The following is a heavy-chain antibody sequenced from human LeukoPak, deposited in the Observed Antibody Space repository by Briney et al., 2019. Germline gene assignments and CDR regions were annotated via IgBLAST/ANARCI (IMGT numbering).Heavy chain of an antibody. V-gene: IGHV3-7*05. CDR1: VFTLSKSW. Sequence: GGSLRLSCAASVFTLSKSWMTWVRQAPGKGLEWVAHIKEDGSDKYYVDSVTGRFTISRDNTKNSLYLQMTSLTAEDTAVYYCATWNNAWEFGYWGQGTLVSVSS. CDR3: ATWNNAWEFGY. D-gene: IGHD1/OR15-1a*01. CDR2: IKEDGSDK. J-gene: IGHJ4*02.